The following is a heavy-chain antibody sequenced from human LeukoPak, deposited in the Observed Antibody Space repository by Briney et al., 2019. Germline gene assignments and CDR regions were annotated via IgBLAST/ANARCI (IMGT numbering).Heavy chain of an antibody. CDR3: AKSRNIVATINFDY. D-gene: IGHD5-12*01. Sequence: PGGSLRLSCAASGFTFSSYGMHWVRQAPGKGLEWVAVISYDGINKFYVDSVKGRFTISRDNSKNTLYLQMNSLRAEDTAVYYCAKSRNIVATINFDYWGQGTLVTVSS. J-gene: IGHJ4*02. V-gene: IGHV3-30*18. CDR2: ISYDGINK. CDR1: GFTFSSYG.